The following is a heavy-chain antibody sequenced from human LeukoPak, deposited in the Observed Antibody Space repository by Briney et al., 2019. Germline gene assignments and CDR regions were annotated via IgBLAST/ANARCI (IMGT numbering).Heavy chain of an antibody. CDR1: GFTFSSYA. CDR3: ASPYSGYDYNFDH. J-gene: IGHJ4*02. V-gene: IGHV3-64D*06. CDR2: ISSNGGST. D-gene: IGHD5-12*01. Sequence: GGSLRLSCSASGFTFSSYAMHWLRQAPEKGLEYVSSISSNGGSTYYADSVKGRFTISRDNSKNTLFLQMSSLRTEDTAVYYCASPYSGYDYNFDHWGQGTLVTVSS.